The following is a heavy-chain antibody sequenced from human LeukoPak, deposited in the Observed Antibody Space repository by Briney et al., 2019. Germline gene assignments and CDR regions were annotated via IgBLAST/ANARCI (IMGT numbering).Heavy chain of an antibody. CDR3: ARNGGHFDFWSGLNWFDP. CDR2: IYHSGST. Sequence: KTSETLSLTCTVSGYSISSGYYWGWIRQPPGKGLEWIGSIYHSGSTYYNPSLKSRVTISVDTSKNQFSLKLSSVTAADTAVHYCARNGGHFDFWSGLNWFDPWGQGTLVTVSS. J-gene: IGHJ5*02. D-gene: IGHD3-3*01. V-gene: IGHV4-38-2*02. CDR1: GYSISSGYY.